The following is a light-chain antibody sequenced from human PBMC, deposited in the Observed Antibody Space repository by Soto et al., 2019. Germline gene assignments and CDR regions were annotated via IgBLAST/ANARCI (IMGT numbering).Light chain of an antibody. J-gene: IGKJ5*01. V-gene: IGKV3-11*01. Sequence: EIVLTQSPATLSLSPGDTATLSCGASQSVSSSLAWYHQKPGQAPRLLIYDASNRATGIPARFSGSGSGTDFTLTISSLEPEDFAVYYCYHRGNGITFGQGTRLEIK. CDR2: DAS. CDR1: QSVSSS. CDR3: YHRGNGIT.